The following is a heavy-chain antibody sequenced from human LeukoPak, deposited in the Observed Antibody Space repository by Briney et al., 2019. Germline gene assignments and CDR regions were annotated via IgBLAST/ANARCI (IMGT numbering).Heavy chain of an antibody. CDR1: GFTFSSVS. V-gene: IGHV3-48*02. J-gene: IGHJ4*02. CDR2: ISSTSTST. Sequence: PGGSLRLSCAASGFTFSSVSMNWVLQAPGKGLEWVSYISSTSTSTYYADSAKGRFTIARDNAQNSLYLQMNSLGDDDTAVYYCARGRSGYYFDYWGQGTLVTVSS. D-gene: IGHD3-22*01. CDR3: ARGRSGYYFDY.